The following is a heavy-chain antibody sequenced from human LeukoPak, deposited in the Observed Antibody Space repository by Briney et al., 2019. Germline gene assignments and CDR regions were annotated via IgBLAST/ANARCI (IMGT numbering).Heavy chain of an antibody. Sequence: PGRSRRLSCAASGFAFSSYWMHWGRQAPGKGLVWVSRINSDGSSTSYADSVKGRFTISRDNAKTTLYLQMNSLRAEDTAVYYCARGVGYCSSTSCYWWFDPWGQGTLVTVSS. J-gene: IGHJ5*02. V-gene: IGHV3-74*01. CDR1: GFAFSSYW. CDR2: INSDGSST. CDR3: ARGVGYCSSTSCYWWFDP. D-gene: IGHD2-2*01.